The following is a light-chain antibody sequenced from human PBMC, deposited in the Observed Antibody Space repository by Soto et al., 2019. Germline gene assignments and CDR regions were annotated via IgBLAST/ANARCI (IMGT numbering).Light chain of an antibody. CDR1: QSVGYW. V-gene: IGKV1-5*03. Sequence: DVQMTQSPSTMSASVGDRVTITCRASQSVGYWLAGYQQKPGKAAHLLIYKASSLPSGFPSRFSGGGSGTDFTLTISSPQPNDFASYYCQPYFSYHSYTFGQGTTLQIK. CDR2: KAS. J-gene: IGKJ2*01. CDR3: QPYFSYHSYT.